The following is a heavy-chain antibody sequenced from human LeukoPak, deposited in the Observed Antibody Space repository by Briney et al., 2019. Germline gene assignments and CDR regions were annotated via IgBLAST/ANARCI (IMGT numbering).Heavy chain of an antibody. D-gene: IGHD3-10*01. V-gene: IGHV4-39*01. CDR3: ARSSDYQGSKRVLGHY. Sequence: SETLSLTCIVSGGSISSNSHYWGWIRQPPGKGLEWIGSIYSSGTTYYNPSLRSRLTISADTSKNLFSLNLGSVAAADTAVYYCARSSDYQGSKRVLGHYWGQGTLVTVSS. CDR2: IYSSGTT. CDR1: GGSISSNSHY. J-gene: IGHJ4*02.